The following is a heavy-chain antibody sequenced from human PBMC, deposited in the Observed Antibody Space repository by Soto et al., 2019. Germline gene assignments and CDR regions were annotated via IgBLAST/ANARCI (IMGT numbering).Heavy chain of an antibody. V-gene: IGHV6-1*01. CDR3: ARDKFYDFWSGYSSDYYYYGMDV. CDR1: GDSGSSTSAA. D-gene: IGHD3-3*01. CDR2: TYYRSKWYN. J-gene: IGHJ6*02. Sequence: SQTLSLTCAISGDSGSSTSAAWNWIRQSPSRGLELLGRTYYRSKWYNDYAVSVKSRITINPDTSKNQFSLQLNSVTPEDTAVYYCARDKFYDFWSGYSSDYYYYGMDVWGQGTTVTVSS.